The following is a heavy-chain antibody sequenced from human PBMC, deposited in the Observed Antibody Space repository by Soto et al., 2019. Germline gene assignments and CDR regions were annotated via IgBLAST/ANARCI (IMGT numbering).Heavy chain of an antibody. CDR1: GGSFRGNY. CDR2: IKYSGST. CDR3: ARGTDEYPCDY. Sequence: SETLSLTCAVYGGSFRGNYWSWIRQPPGKGLEWIGEIKYSGSTKYNPSLKSRVTISVDTSKNQFSLKLSSVTAADTAVYYCARGTDEYPCDYWGQGTLVTVSS. V-gene: IGHV4-34*01. J-gene: IGHJ4*02.